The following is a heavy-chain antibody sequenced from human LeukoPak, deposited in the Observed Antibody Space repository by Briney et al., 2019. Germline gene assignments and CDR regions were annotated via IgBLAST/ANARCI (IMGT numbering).Heavy chain of an antibody. V-gene: IGHV4-59*01. Sequence: SETLSLTCTVSGGSISSYYWSWIRQPPGKGLEWIGYIYYSGSTNYNPSLKSQVTISVDTSKNQFSLKLSSVTAADTAVYYCASARGYSYGYGYYYGMDVWGQGTTVTVSS. CDR1: GGSISSYY. CDR3: ASARGYSYGYGYYYGMDV. CDR2: IYYSGST. D-gene: IGHD5-18*01. J-gene: IGHJ6*02.